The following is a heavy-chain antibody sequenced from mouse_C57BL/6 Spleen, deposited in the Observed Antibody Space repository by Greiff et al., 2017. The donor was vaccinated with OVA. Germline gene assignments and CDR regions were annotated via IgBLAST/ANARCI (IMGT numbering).Heavy chain of an antibody. D-gene: IGHD4-1*01. Sequence: VQRVESGPELVKPGASVKISCKASGYAFSSSWMNWVKQRPGTGLEWIGRISPGDGDTNYNGKFKGKATLTADKSSSTAYMQLSSLTSEDSAVYFCARNWDSWFAYWGQGTLVTVSA. V-gene: IGHV1-82*01. CDR1: GYAFSSSW. J-gene: IGHJ3*01. CDR2: ISPGDGDT. CDR3: ARNWDSWFAY.